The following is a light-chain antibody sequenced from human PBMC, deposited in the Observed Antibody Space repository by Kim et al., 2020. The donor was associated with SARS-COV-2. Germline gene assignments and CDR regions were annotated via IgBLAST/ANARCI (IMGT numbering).Light chain of an antibody. CDR2: AAS. V-gene: IGKV1-8*01. CDR3: QQYYRYPLT. J-gene: IGKJ4*01. Sequence: AIRITQSPSSLSASTGDRVTITCRASQGISSYLAWYQQKPGKAPKLLIYAASTLQSGVPSRFSGSGSGTDFTLPISCLQSEDFATYYCQQYYRYPLTFGGGTKVDI. CDR1: QGISSY.